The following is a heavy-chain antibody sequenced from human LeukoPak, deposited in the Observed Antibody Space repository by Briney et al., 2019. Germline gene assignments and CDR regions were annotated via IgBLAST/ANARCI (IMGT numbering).Heavy chain of an antibody. Sequence: GGSLRLSCAASGFTFSSYGMSWVRQAPGKGLEWVSAIGGRDGSTYYADSVKGRFTISRDNSKNTLYVQMNSLRAEDTAVYYCARDPSGSYIFDYWGQGTLVTVSS. D-gene: IGHD1-26*01. CDR2: IGGRDGST. CDR1: GFTFSSYG. J-gene: IGHJ4*02. V-gene: IGHV3-23*01. CDR3: ARDPSGSYIFDY.